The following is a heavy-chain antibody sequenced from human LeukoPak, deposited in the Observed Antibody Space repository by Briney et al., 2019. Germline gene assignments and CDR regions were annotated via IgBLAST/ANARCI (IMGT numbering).Heavy chain of an antibody. V-gene: IGHV4-4*09. Sequence: SEPLSLTCSVSGGSISSYYWSWIRQPPGKGLEWIGYISPTGGTNYNPSLTGRVTVSVDTSKNLFSLILDPVTAADTAVYFCARRSVTRWYYSDWGQGTLVTVSS. D-gene: IGHD3-10*01. CDR1: GGSISSYY. J-gene: IGHJ4*02. CDR2: ISPTGGT. CDR3: ARRSVTRWYYSD.